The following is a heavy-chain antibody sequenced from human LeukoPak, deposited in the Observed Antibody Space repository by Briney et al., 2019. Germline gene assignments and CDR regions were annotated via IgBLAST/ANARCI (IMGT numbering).Heavy chain of an antibody. CDR2: LSGSGGST. CDR1: GFPFSSYA. V-gene: IGHV3-23*01. Sequence: QPGASLRLSCAASGFPFSSYAMSWVRQAPGKGLEWVSTLSGSGGSTYYADSVKGRFTISRDNSKNTLYLQMNSLRGEDTAVCYCATETWFDYWGQGTLVTVSS. J-gene: IGHJ4*02. CDR3: ATETWFDY.